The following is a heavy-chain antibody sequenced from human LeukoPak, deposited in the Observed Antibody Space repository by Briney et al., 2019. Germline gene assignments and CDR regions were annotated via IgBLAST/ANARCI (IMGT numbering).Heavy chain of an antibody. CDR3: ARGGGYDLGYYYYYMDV. J-gene: IGHJ6*03. CDR1: GFTFSSYS. V-gene: IGHV3-21*01. Sequence: PGGSLRLSCAASGFTFSSYSMNWVRQAPGKGLEWVSSISSSSSYIYYAGSVKGRFTISRDNAKNSLYLQMNSLRAEDTAVYYCARGGGYDLGYYYYYMDVWGKGTTVTISS. D-gene: IGHD5-12*01. CDR2: ISSSSSYI.